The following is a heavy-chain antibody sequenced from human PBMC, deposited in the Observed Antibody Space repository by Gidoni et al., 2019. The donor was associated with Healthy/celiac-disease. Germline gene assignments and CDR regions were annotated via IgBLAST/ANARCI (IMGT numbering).Heavy chain of an antibody. CDR2: ISSSSSYI. V-gene: IGHV3-21*01. D-gene: IGHD2-15*01. CDR3: ARMVVAVTGWFDP. J-gene: IGHJ5*02. Sequence: EVQLVESGGGLVKPGGSLRLSCAASRFPFSSDSMNWVRQAPGKGLEWVSSISSSSSYIYYADSVKGRFTISRDNAKNSLYLQMNSLRAEDTAVYYCARMVVAVTGWFDPWGQGTLVTVSS. CDR1: RFPFSSDS.